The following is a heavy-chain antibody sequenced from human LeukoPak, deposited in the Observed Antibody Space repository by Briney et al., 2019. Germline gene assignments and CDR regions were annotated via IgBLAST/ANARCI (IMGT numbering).Heavy chain of an antibody. J-gene: IGHJ6*03. CDR1: GYSFTSYW. V-gene: IGHV5-51*01. CDR2: IYPGDSDT. CDR3: ARHVGYSSSSKKHYYYYYMDV. Sequence: GESLKISCKGTGYSFTSYWIGWERQMPGKGLEWMGIIYPGDSDTRYSPSIQGQVTISADKSISTAYLQWSSLKASDTAMYYCARHVGYSSSSKKHYYYYYMDVWGKGTTVTVSS. D-gene: IGHD6-6*01.